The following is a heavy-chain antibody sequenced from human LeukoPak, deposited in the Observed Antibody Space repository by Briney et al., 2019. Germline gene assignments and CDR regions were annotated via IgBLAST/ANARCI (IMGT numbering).Heavy chain of an antibody. CDR1: GFTFSSYA. J-gene: IGHJ4*02. V-gene: IGHV3-23*01. D-gene: IGHD6-6*01. CDR3: AKGSSSSRPYYFDY. CDR2: ITSGGGGT. Sequence: PGGSLRLSCAASGFTFSSYAMGWVRQAPGKGLEWISAITSGGGGTYHADSVKGRFTISRDNSRNTLYVQMDSLRVEDTAVYYCAKGSSSSRPYYFDYWGQGTLVTVSS.